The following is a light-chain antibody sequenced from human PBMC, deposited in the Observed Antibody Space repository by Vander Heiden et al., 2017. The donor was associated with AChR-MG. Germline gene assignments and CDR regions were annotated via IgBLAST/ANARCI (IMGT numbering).Light chain of an antibody. J-gene: IGKJ3*01. Sequence: DIQIPQPPSPLSASVGDSVTITCQASQDIGNYLNWYQQKPGKAPKLLIYDASNSETGVPSRFSGSGSGTDFTFTISSLQPEDIATYYCQQYYNLPVTFGPGTKLDIK. CDR2: DAS. CDR3: QQYYNLPVT. V-gene: IGKV1-33*01. CDR1: QDIGNY.